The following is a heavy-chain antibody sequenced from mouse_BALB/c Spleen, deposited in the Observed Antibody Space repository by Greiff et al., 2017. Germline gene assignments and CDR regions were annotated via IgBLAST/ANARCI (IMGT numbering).Heavy chain of an antibody. CDR1: GFNIKDYY. V-gene: IGHV14-4*02. D-gene: IGHD1-2*01. CDR3: NAHYYGYFYAMDY. Sequence: VQLQQSGAELVRSGASVKLSCTASGFNIKDYYMHWVKQRPEQGLEWIGWIDPENGDTEYAPKFQGKATMTADTSSNTAYLQLSSLTSEDTAVYYCNAHYYGYFYAMDYWGQGTSVTVSS. CDR2: IDPENGDT. J-gene: IGHJ4*01.